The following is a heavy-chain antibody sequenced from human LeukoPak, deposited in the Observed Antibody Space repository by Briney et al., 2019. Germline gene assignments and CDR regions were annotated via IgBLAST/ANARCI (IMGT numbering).Heavy chain of an antibody. Sequence: ASETLSLTCIVSGGSISSYYWSWIRQPPGKGLEWVSAISGSGGSTYYADSVKGRFTISRDNSKNTLYLQMNSLRAEDTAVYYCAMGYSYGYFDYWGQGTLVTVSS. CDR3: AMGYSYGYFDY. J-gene: IGHJ4*02. V-gene: IGHV3-23*01. CDR1: GGSISSYY. D-gene: IGHD5-18*01. CDR2: ISGSGGST.